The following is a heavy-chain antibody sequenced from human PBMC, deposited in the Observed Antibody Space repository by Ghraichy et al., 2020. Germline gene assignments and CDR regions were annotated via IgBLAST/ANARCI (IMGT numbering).Heavy chain of an antibody. CDR2: IYYSGST. D-gene: IGHD2-15*01. CDR1: GGSISSSSYY. V-gene: IGHV4-39*01. J-gene: IGHJ6*03. Sequence: GSLRLSCTVSGGSISSSSYYWGWIRQPPGKGLEWMGSIYYSGSTYYNPSLKSRVTISVDTSKNQFSLKLSSVTAADTAVYYCARHGRGGVVVVAATAPYYYYMDVWGKGTTVTVSS. CDR3: ARHGRGGVVVVAATAPYYYYMDV.